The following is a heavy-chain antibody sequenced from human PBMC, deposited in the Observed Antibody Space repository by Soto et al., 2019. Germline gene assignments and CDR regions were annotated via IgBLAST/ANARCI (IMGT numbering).Heavy chain of an antibody. CDR1: GYTFTSYA. V-gene: IGHV1-3*01. J-gene: IGHJ3*02. CDR2: INAGNGNT. CDR3: AREELGEPYYKGAFDI. D-gene: IGHD3-10*01. Sequence: ASVTVSCKASGYTFTSYAMHWVRQAPGQRLEWMGWINAGNGNTKYSQKFQGRVTITRDTSASTAYMELSSLRSEDTAVYYCAREELGEPYYKGAFDIWGQGTMVTVSS.